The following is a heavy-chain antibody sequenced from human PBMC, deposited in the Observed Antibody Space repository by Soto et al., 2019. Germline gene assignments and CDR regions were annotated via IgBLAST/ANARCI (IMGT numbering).Heavy chain of an antibody. J-gene: IGHJ4*02. CDR1: GYTFTSYG. V-gene: IGHV1-18*01. CDR3: ARERVDTAMPY. D-gene: IGHD5-18*01. Sequence: VKVSCKASGYTFTSYGIIWVRQAPGQVLEWMGWISAYNGNTNYAQKLQGRVTMTADTSTSTAYMELRSLRSDDTAVYYCARERVDTAMPYWGQGTLVTVSS. CDR2: ISAYNGNT.